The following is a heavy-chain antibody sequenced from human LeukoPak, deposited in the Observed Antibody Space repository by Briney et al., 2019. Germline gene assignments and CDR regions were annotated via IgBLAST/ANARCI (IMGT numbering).Heavy chain of an antibody. Sequence: TLSLTCTVSGGSISSGGYYWSWIRQHPGKGLEWIGCIYYSGTTYYHPSLTSRVAISVDTSKNQFSLKLSSVTAADTAVYYCARSGTVTTWNYWGQGTLVTVSS. V-gene: IGHV4-31*03. CDR2: IYYSGTT. CDR3: ARSGTVTTWNY. CDR1: GGSISSGGYY. D-gene: IGHD4-17*01. J-gene: IGHJ4*02.